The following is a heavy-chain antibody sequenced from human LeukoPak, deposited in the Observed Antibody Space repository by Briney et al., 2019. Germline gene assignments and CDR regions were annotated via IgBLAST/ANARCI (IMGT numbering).Heavy chain of an antibody. J-gene: IGHJ4*02. V-gene: IGHV3-74*01. CDR3: ARELDTAQTVDY. CDR2: LNTDGSLA. CDR1: GFTFGNYW. D-gene: IGHD5-18*01. Sequence: GGSLRLSCAASGFTFGNYWMKWVRQAPGKGLVWVSRLNTDGSLATYADSVKGQFTISRDNAKNTLYLQMNSLRVDDTAVYYCARELDTAQTVDYWGQGTLVTVSS.